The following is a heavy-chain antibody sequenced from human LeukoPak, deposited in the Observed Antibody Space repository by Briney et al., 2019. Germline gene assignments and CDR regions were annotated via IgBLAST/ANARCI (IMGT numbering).Heavy chain of an antibody. CDR2: ISYDGSNK. CDR3: AKEGANGPIDY. Sequence: GRPLRLSCAASGFTFSGYGMHWVRQAPGKGLEWVAVISYDGSNKYYADSVKGRFTISRDNSKNTLYLQMNSLRAEDTAVYYCAKEGANGPIDYWGQGTLVTVSS. J-gene: IGHJ4*02. V-gene: IGHV3-30*18. CDR1: GFTFSGYG. D-gene: IGHD4/OR15-4a*01.